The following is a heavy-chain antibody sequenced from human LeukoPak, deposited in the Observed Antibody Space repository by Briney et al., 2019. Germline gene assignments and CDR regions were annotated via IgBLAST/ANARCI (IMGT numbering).Heavy chain of an antibody. CDR1: GGSFSGYY. D-gene: IGHD2-21*02. CDR3: ARVVTAYYYYGMDV. V-gene: IGHV4-34*01. Sequence: SETLSLTCAVYGGSFSGYYWSWIRQPPGKGLEWIGEINHSGSTNYNPSLKSRVTISVDTSKNQFSLKLSSVTAADTAVYYCARVVTAYYYYGMDVWGQGTTVTVSS. CDR2: INHSGST. J-gene: IGHJ6*02.